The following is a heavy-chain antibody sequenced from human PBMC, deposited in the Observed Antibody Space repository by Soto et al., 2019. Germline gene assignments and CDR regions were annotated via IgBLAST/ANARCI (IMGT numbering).Heavy chain of an antibody. D-gene: IGHD2-21*02. Sequence: EVQLVESGGGLVQPGGSLRLSCAASGFTFSSYWMSWVRQAPGKGLEWVANIKQDGSEKYYVDSVKGRFTISRDNAKNSLYLQMNSLRAEDTAVYYCARDRILCSGDGYSPSYYYYGMDVWGQGTTVTVSS. CDR3: ARDRILCSGDGYSPSYYYYGMDV. CDR1: GFTFSSYW. J-gene: IGHJ6*02. V-gene: IGHV3-7*01. CDR2: IKQDGSEK.